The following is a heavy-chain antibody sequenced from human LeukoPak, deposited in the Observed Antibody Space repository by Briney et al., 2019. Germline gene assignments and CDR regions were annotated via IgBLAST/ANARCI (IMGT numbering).Heavy chain of an antibody. D-gene: IGHD5-18*01. CDR1: GYTFTGYY. Sequence: ASVKVSCKASGYTFTGYYMHWGRQAPGQGLEWMGWINPNSGGTNYAQKFQGRVTMTRDTSISTAYMELSRLRSDDTAVYYCARDLSGIAGYTYGRGIDYWGQGTLVTVSS. V-gene: IGHV1-2*02. CDR3: ARDLSGIAGYTYGRGIDY. J-gene: IGHJ4*02. CDR2: INPNSGGT.